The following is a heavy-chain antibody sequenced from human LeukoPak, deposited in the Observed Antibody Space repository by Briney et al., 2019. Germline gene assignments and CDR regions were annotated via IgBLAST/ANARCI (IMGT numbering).Heavy chain of an antibody. CDR1: GGSISSSSYY. Sequence: ASETLSLTCTVSGGSISSSSYYWGWIRQPPGKGLEWIGSIYYSGSTYYNPSLKRRVTISVDTSKNQFSLKLSSVTAADTAVYYCARPVCSGGSCYPDWFDPWGQGTLVTVSS. D-gene: IGHD2-15*01. CDR3: ARPVCSGGSCYPDWFDP. CDR2: IYYSGST. J-gene: IGHJ5*02. V-gene: IGHV4-39*01.